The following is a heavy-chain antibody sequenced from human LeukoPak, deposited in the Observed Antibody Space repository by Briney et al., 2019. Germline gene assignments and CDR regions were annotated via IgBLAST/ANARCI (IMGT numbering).Heavy chain of an antibody. V-gene: IGHV1-18*01. D-gene: IGHD2-2*02. J-gene: IGHJ1*01. CDR3: ARDLEDIVVVPAAIVYFQH. CDR1: GYTFTSYG. CDR2: ISAYNGNT. Sequence: ASVKVSCKASGYTFTSYGVSWVRQAPGQGLEWMGWISAYNGNTNYAQKLQGRVTMTTDTSTSTAYMELRSLRSDDTAVYYCARDLEDIVVVPAAIVYFQHWGQGTPGHRLL.